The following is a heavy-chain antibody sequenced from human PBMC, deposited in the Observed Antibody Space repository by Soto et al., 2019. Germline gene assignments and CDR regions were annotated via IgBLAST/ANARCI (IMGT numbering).Heavy chain of an antibody. CDR2: IYPGDSDT. J-gene: IGHJ5*02. CDR3: ARGYCSSTSCYRIRFDP. Sequence: PGESLKISCKGSGYSFTSYCIEWVRQMSGKGLEWMGIIYPGDSDTRYSPSFQGQVTISADKSISTAYLQWSSLKASDTAMYYCARGYCSSTSCYRIRFDPWGQGTLVTVSS. D-gene: IGHD2-2*02. CDR1: GYSFTSYC. V-gene: IGHV5-51*01.